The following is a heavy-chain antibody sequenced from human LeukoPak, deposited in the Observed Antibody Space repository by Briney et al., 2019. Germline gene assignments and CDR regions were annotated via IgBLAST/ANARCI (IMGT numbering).Heavy chain of an antibody. CDR2: MNPNSGNT. J-gene: IGHJ6*03. CDR3: ARVGGNRGDFYYYYYYMDV. V-gene: IGHV1-8*03. Sequence: ASVKVSCKASGYTFSNYDINWVRQATGQGLEWMGWMNPNSGNTGYAQKFQGRVTITRDTSISTAYMELSSLRSDDTAVYYCARVGGNRGDFYYYYYYMDVWGKGTTVTVSS. CDR1: GYTFSNYD. D-gene: IGHD1/OR15-1a*01.